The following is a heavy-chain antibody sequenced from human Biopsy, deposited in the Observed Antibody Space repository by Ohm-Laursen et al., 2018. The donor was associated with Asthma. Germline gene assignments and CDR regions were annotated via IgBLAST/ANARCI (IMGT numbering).Heavy chain of an antibody. V-gene: IGHV3-53*01. Sequence: GSLRLSCAASGFAVSRDHMFWVRQAPGKGPEWVSVIYSGGTSHTADSVRGRFTISRDYSKNTLYLQMHSLRAEDTAVYYCARGDSSNWSHYYFDYWGHGTLVTVSS. CDR2: IYSGGTS. CDR1: GFAVSRDH. D-gene: IGHD3-22*01. CDR3: ARGDSSNWSHYYFDY. J-gene: IGHJ4*01.